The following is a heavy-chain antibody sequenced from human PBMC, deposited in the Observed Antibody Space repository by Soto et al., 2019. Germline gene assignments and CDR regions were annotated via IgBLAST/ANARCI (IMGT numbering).Heavy chain of an antibody. CDR2: ISGSGGST. V-gene: IGHV3-23*01. CDR1: GFTFSSYA. CDR3: AKDSERGNYVYYYYYGMDV. Sequence: GGSLRLSCAASGFTFSSYAMSWVRQAPGKGLEWVSAISGSGGSTYYADSVKGRFTISRDNSKNTLYLQMNSLRAEDTAVYYCAKDSERGNYVYYYYYGMDVWGQGTTVTVSS. J-gene: IGHJ6*02. D-gene: IGHD4-4*01.